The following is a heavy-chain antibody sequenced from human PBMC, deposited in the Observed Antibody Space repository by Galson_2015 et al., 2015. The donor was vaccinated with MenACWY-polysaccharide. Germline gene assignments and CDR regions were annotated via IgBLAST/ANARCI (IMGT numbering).Heavy chain of an antibody. J-gene: IGHJ6*02. CDR3: ARGHYGMDV. Sequence: SLRLSCAASGFTFGNYWMTWVPRVPGKGLGGVVNIKKDGSEKYYVDSVKGRFTISRDNALYLQMNSLRAEDTAVYFCARGHYGMDVWGQGTTVTVSS. V-gene: IGHV3-7*01. CDR2: IKKDGSEK. CDR1: GFTFGNYW.